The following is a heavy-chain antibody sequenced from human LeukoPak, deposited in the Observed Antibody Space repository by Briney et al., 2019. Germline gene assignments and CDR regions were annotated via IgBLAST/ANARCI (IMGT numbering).Heavy chain of an antibody. Sequence: PGGSLRLSCAASGFTFSSYAMHWVRQAPGKGLEWVAVISYDGSNKYYADSVKGRFTISRDNSKNTLYLQMNSLRAEDTAVYYCAKTPGVVVPAAIDYWGQGTLVTVSS. CDR1: GFTFSSYA. J-gene: IGHJ4*02. CDR3: AKTPGVVVPAAIDY. V-gene: IGHV3-30-3*02. D-gene: IGHD2-2*02. CDR2: ISYDGSNK.